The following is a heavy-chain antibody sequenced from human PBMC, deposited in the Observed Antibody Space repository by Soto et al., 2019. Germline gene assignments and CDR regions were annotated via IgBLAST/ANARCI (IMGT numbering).Heavy chain of an antibody. CDR2: ISGSGGST. Sequence: PVGSLRLSCAASGFTFSSYAMSWVRQAPVKVLEWVSAISGSGGSTYYADSVKGRFTIARDNSKNTLYLQMNSLRAEDTAVYYCANSRGFLILDYYYGMDVWGQGTTVTVSS. CDR1: GFTFSSYA. V-gene: IGHV3-23*01. CDR3: ANSRGFLILDYYYGMDV. D-gene: IGHD3-10*01. J-gene: IGHJ6*02.